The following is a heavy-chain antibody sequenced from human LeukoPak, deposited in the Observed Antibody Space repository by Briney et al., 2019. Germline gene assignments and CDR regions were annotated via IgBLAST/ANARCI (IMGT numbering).Heavy chain of an antibody. CDR2: ISGSGGDT. J-gene: IGHJ4*02. CDR3: ARALYCSGGSCSHQLDY. CDR1: GFTFSNFL. Sequence: GGSLRLSCAASGFTFSNFLMTWVRQAPGKGPEWVSAISGSGGDTYYADSVKGRFTISRDNSKNTLYLQMNSLRAEDTAVYYCARALYCSGGSCSHQLDYWGQGTLVTVSS. V-gene: IGHV3-23*01. D-gene: IGHD2-15*01.